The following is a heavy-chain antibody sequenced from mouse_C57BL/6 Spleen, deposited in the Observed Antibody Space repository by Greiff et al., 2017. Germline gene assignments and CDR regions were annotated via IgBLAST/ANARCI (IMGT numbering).Heavy chain of an antibody. CDR2: IYPRDGST. CDR3: ARDSKLYYFDY. J-gene: IGHJ2*01. V-gene: IGHV1-78*01. CDR1: GYTFTDHT. D-gene: IGHD2-5*01. Sequence: QVQLQQSDAELVKPGASVKISCKVSGYTFTDHTIHWMKQRPEQGLEWIGYIYPRDGSTKYNEKFKGKATLTADKSSTTAYMQLNSLTSEDAAVYCCARDSKLYYFDYWGQGTTLTVSS.